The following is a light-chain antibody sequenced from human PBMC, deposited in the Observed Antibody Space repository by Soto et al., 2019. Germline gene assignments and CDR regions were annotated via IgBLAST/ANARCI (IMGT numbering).Light chain of an antibody. V-gene: IGKV1-5*03. CDR1: QSINSW. Sequence: DIQMTQSPPTLSASVGDRVTITCRASQSINSWLAWYQQKAEKAPKLLIFKASDLESGVPSRFSGSGSGTEFILTINSLQPDDFATYYCQHYHSYPWTFGQGTKVEIK. J-gene: IGKJ1*01. CDR3: QHYHSYPWT. CDR2: KAS.